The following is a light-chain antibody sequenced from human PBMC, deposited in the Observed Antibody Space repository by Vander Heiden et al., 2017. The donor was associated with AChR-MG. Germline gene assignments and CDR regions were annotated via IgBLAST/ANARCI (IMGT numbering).Light chain of an antibody. CDR3: SSYTSSSTLGV. J-gene: IGLJ2*01. CDR1: SSDVGGYTY. V-gene: IGLV2-14*01. Sequence: QSALTQPASVSGPPGQSSTISCTGTSSDVGGYTYVSWYQQHPGKAPKRMIYDVSKRPSGVSNRFSGSKSGNTASLTISGLQAEDEADYYCSSYTSSSTLGVFGGGTKLTVL. CDR2: DVS.